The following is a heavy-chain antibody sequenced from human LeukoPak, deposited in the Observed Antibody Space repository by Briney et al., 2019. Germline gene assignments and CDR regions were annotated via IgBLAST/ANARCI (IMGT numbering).Heavy chain of an antibody. CDR1: GGSFSGYY. J-gene: IGHJ4*02. D-gene: IGHD6-13*01. CDR2: INHSGST. Sequence: SETLSLTCAVYGGSFSGYYWSWIRQPPGKGLEWIGEINHSGSTNYNPSLKSRVTISVDTSKNQFSLKLSSVTAADTAVCYCARLVVSSWYHEVLLGRDYWGQGALVTVSS. V-gene: IGHV4-34*01. CDR3: ARLVVSSWYHEVLLGRDY.